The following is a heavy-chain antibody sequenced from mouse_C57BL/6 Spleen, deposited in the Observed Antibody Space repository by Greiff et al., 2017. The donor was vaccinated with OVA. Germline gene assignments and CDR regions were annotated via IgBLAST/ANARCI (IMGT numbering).Heavy chain of an antibody. Sequence: QVQLQQSGPELVKPGASVKISCKASGYAFSSSWMNWVKQRPGKGLEWIGRIYPGDGDTNYNGKFKGKATLTADKSSSTAYMQLSSLTSEDSAVCFCARDYDGDAMDYWGQGTSVTVSS. CDR2: IYPGDGDT. V-gene: IGHV1-82*01. CDR1: GYAFSSSW. J-gene: IGHJ4*01. CDR3: ARDYDGDAMDY. D-gene: IGHD2-4*01.